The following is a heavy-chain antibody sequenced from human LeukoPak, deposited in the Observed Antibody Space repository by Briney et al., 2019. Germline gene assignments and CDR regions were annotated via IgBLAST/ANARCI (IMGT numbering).Heavy chain of an antibody. Sequence: SGTLSLTCGVSGGSITNTNYWTWVRQPPGKGLEWIGEVNLQGSTNYNPSLMGRVAIAVDTSENHISLQLTSVTAADTAVYYCAREGGPYRPLDYSGQGTLVTVSS. CDR1: GGSITNTNY. V-gene: IGHV4-4*02. CDR3: AREGGPYRPLDY. J-gene: IGHJ4*02. CDR2: VNLQGST.